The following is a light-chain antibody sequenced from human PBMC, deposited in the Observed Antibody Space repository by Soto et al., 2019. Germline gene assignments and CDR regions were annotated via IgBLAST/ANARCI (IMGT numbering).Light chain of an antibody. CDR2: GAS. Sequence: EVLLTQSPGTLSLSPGQRATLSRRASQSVSSNYLAWYQQKPGQAPRLLIYGASSRATGIPDRFSGSGSGTDFTLTISRLEPEDFAVYYCQQYGSSPPPFGPGTKVDIK. CDR1: QSVSSNY. J-gene: IGKJ3*01. CDR3: QQYGSSPPP. V-gene: IGKV3-20*01.